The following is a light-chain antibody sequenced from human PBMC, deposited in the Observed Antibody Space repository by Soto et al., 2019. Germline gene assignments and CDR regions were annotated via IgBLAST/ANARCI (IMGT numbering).Light chain of an antibody. J-gene: IGKJ5*01. CDR1: QSVSSNY. CDR2: GAS. Sequence: EIVLTQSPGTLSLSPGERATLSCRASQSVSSNYLVWYQQKPGQTPRLLIYGASNRATGIPDRFSGSGSGTDFTHTISRLEPEDFAVYYCQQYGNSPLTFGQGTRLEIK. CDR3: QQYGNSPLT. V-gene: IGKV3-20*01.